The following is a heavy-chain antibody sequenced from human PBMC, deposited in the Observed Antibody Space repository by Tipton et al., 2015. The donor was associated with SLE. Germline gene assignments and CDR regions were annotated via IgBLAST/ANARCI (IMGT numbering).Heavy chain of an antibody. D-gene: IGHD4-23*01. CDR2: IYYSGST. V-gene: IGHV4-39*07. CDR3: ARTFPYGGSDP. Sequence: TLSLTCTVSGGSISVSSYYWGWIRQPPGKGLEWIGSIYYSGSTYYNPSLKSRVTISVDTSKNQFSLKLSSVTAADTAVYYCARTFPYGGSDPWGQGTLVTVSS. J-gene: IGHJ5*02. CDR1: GGSISVSSYY.